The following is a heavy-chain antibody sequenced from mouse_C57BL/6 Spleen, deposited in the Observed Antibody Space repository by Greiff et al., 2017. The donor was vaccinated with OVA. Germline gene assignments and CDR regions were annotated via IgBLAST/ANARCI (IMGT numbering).Heavy chain of an antibody. V-gene: IGHV3-6*01. D-gene: IGHD1-1*01. CDR1: GYSITSGYY. CDR3: ARIKSSYWYFDV. J-gene: IGHJ1*03. CDR2: ISYDGSN. Sequence: DVQLQESGPGLVKPSQSLSLTCSVTGYSITSGYYWNWIRQFPGNKLEWMGYISYDGSNNYNPSLKNRISITRDTSKNQFFLKLNSVTTEDTATYYCARIKSSYWYFDVWGTGTTVTVSS.